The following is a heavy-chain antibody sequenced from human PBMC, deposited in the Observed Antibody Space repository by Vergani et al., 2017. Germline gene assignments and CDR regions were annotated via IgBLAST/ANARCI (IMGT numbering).Heavy chain of an antibody. J-gene: IGHJ4*02. Sequence: VQLVESGGGVVQPGRSLRLSCAASGFTFSSYAMHWVRQAPGKGLEWVAVISYDGSNKYYADSVKGRFTISRDNSKNTLYLQMNSLRAEDTAVYYCAREEVVPYLDYWGQGTLVTVSS. V-gene: IGHV3-30*04. CDR1: GFTFSSYA. D-gene: IGHD3-22*01. CDR3: AREEVVPYLDY. CDR2: ISYDGSNK.